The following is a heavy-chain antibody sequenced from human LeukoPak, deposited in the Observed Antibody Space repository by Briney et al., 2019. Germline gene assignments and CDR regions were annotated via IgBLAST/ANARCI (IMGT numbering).Heavy chain of an antibody. D-gene: IGHD1-26*01. CDR1: GGSISSRSYY. CDR2: IYYSGST. CDR3: ASYQVGATSGFDY. V-gene: IGHV4-39*01. Sequence: SETLSLTCTVSGGSISSRSYYWGWIRQPPWKGLEWIGNIYYSGSTYYNPSLKSRVTISVDTSKNQFSLKLSSVTATDTAVYYCASYQVGATSGFDYWGQGTLVTVSS. J-gene: IGHJ4*02.